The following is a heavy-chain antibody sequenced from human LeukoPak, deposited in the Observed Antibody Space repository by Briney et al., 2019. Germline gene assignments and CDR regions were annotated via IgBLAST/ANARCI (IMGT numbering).Heavy chain of an antibody. CDR3: AGIHDYGDYGVY. CDR2: INYSGRT. CDR1: DDSINNDRYF. J-gene: IGHJ4*02. D-gene: IGHD4-17*01. V-gene: IGHV4-39*06. Sequence: PSETLSLTRSISDDSINNDRYFWAWIRQPPGKGLEWIASINYSGRTYYNPSLNSRLIISVDTSKNQFTLKLSSVTAADTAVYYCAGIHDYGDYGVYWGQGTLVTVSS.